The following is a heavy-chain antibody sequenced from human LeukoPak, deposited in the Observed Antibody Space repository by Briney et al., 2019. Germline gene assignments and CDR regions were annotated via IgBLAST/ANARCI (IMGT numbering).Heavy chain of an antibody. CDR2: ISPYNGKT. J-gene: IGHJ4*02. CDR3: ARSLYSSGWHDF. CDR1: GYTFTEYA. Sequence: GASMKVSCKASGYTFTEYAISWVRQAPGQGLEWMGWISPYNGKTYYAQSFQARVSMTTDTARSTAYMDLRSLRSDDAALYFCARSLYSSGWHDFWGQGTLVTVSS. V-gene: IGHV1-18*01. D-gene: IGHD6-19*01.